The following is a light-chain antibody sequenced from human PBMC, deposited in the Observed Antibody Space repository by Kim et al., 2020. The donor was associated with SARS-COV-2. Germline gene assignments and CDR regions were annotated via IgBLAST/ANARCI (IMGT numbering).Light chain of an antibody. CDR1: KLGDKY. Sequence: SQSPGRTATITCSGDKLGDKYAFWYQQKPGQSPMVVIYQDAKRPSGIPERFSGSSSGNTATLTISGTQPMDEADYYCQTWDSSTAIFGGGTQLTVL. CDR2: QDA. J-gene: IGLJ2*01. CDR3: QTWDSSTAI. V-gene: IGLV3-1*01.